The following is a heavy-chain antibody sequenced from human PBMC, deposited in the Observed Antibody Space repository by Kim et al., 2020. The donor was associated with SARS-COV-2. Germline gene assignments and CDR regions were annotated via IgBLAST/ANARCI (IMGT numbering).Heavy chain of an antibody. CDR1: GYIFKNFA. Sequence: ASVKVSCKASGYIFKNFAMHWVRHAPGQRPEWMGWINTGSGNTNYSDRFRGRVTFSKDTAANTAYMEVRGLTSEDTAVYYCARDRDSGWSGETPSDAFDIGGRGTQVAVSS. D-gene: IGHD3-10*01. J-gene: IGHJ3*02. V-gene: IGHV1-3*04. CDR3: ARDRDSGWSGETPSDAFDI. CDR2: INTGSGNT.